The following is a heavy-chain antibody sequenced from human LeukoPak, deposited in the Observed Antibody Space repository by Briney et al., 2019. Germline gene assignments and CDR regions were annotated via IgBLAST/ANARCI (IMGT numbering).Heavy chain of an antibody. Sequence: GGSLSLFCTASGFSVATNYMSWVRQAPGKGLEWVSVIYSGGGTYYADSVKGRFTLSRANYKNTLSLYMNNLRAEDTAIYFCARDISDSTKWYGGFDYWGQGNLGSVCS. D-gene: IGHD6-13*01. J-gene: IGHJ4*02. CDR3: ARDISDSTKWYGGFDY. CDR2: IYSGGGT. CDR1: GFSVATNY. V-gene: IGHV3-53*01.